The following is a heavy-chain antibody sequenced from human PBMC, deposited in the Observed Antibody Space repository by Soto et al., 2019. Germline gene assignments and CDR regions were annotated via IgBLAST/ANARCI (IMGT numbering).Heavy chain of an antibody. J-gene: IGHJ6*02. CDR1: GFTFSSYA. CDR2: VSAGGDMT. Sequence: PGGSLRLSCAASGFTFSSYAMSWVRQAPGKGLEWVSSVSAGGDMTYYSDSVKGRFTISRDNSNNALXXXXXXXXVEDTALYYCARGDRGGSGSPASYYYSGLDVWGQGTTVTVSS. V-gene: IGHV3-23*01. D-gene: IGHD3-10*01. CDR3: ARGDRGGSGSPASYYYSGLDV.